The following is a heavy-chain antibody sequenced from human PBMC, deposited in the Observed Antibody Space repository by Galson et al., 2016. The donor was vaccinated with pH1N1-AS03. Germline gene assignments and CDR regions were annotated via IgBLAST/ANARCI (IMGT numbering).Heavy chain of an antibody. J-gene: IGHJ4*02. D-gene: IGHD6-13*01. CDR2: ISVTGGST. Sequence: SLRLSCAASGFTFSSHVMTWVRQAPGKGLEWVSSISVTGGSTYYADSVKGRFTISRDHSKNTLYLQMSSLRAEDTAVYYCAKDRSSWPPGWGSVDSWGQGTLVTVSS. CDR1: GFTFSSHV. CDR3: AKDRSSWPPGWGSVDS. V-gene: IGHV3-23*01.